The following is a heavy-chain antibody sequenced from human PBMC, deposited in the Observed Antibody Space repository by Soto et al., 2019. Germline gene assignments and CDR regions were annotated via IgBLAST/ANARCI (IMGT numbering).Heavy chain of an antibody. J-gene: IGHJ2*01. CDR1: GFTFSSYE. CDR3: ARDNPTYYDFWSGYSPPYGYFDL. V-gene: IGHV3-48*03. CDR2: ISSSGSTI. Sequence: PVGSLRLSCAASGFTFSSYEMNWVRQAPGKGLEWVSYISSSGSTIYYADSVKGRFTISRDNAKNSLYLQMNSLRAEDTAVYYCARDNPTYYDFWSGYSPPYGYFDLWGRGTLVTVSS. D-gene: IGHD3-3*01.